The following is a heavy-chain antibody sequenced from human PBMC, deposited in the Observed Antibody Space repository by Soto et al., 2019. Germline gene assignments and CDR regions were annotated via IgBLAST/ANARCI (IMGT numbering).Heavy chain of an antibody. D-gene: IGHD6-19*01. CDR1: GGSFSGYY. CDR2: INHSGST. J-gene: IGHJ4*02. CDR3: ARAPWGGIAVASTVDY. V-gene: IGHV4-34*01. Sequence: PSETLSLTCAVYGGSFSGYYWSWIRQPPGKGLEWIGEINHSGSTNYNPSLKSRVTISVDTSKNQFSLKLSSVTAADTAVYYCARAPWGGIAVASTVDYWGQGTLVTVSS.